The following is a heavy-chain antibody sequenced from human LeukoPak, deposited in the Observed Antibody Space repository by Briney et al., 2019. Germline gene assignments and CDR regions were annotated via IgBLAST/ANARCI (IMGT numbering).Heavy chain of an antibody. J-gene: IGHJ5*02. CDR1: GGTFSSYA. Sequence: SVKVSCKASGGTFSSYAISWVRQAPGQGLEWMGGIIPIFGTANYAQKFQGRVTITADESTSTAYMELSSLRSEDTAVYYCARDYGSGSRFDPWGQGTLVTVSS. CDR2: IIPIFGTA. V-gene: IGHV1-69*13. D-gene: IGHD6-19*01. CDR3: ARDYGSGSRFDP.